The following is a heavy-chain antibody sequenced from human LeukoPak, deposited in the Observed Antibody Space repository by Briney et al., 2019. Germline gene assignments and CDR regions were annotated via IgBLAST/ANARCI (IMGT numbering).Heavy chain of an antibody. D-gene: IGHD4-17*01. CDR2: INPNSGGT. Sequence: ASVKVSCKASGYTSTGYYMHWVRHAPGQGLELMGWINPNSGGTNYAQKFQGRVTMTRDTSISTAYTELSRLRSDDTAVYYCARGDYGDYVVWFDPWGQGTLVTVSS. CDR1: GYTSTGYY. CDR3: ARGDYGDYVVWFDP. V-gene: IGHV1-2*02. J-gene: IGHJ5*02.